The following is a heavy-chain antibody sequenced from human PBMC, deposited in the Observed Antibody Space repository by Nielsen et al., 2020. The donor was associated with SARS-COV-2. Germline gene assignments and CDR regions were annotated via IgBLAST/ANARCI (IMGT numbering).Heavy chain of an antibody. CDR2: ISGSGGRT. V-gene: IGHV3-23*01. CDR1: GFIFSSYA. CDR3: AKMSPPGIAVGTAEYFQH. J-gene: IGHJ1*01. D-gene: IGHD6-19*01. Sequence: GGSLRLSCTASGFIFSSYAMSWVRQAPGKGLEWVSAISGSGGRTYYADSVKGRFTISRDKSKNTLYVLMNSLRAEDTAVYYCAKMSPPGIAVGTAEYFQHWGQGTLVTVSP.